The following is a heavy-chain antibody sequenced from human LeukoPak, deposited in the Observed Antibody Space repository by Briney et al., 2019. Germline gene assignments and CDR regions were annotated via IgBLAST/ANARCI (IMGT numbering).Heavy chain of an antibody. CDR2: IYYSGST. D-gene: IGHD4-23*01. V-gene: IGHV4-30-4*01. CDR3: ARQDGGNGRVDY. CDR1: GGSISSGDYY. J-gene: IGHJ4*02. Sequence: PSETLSLTCTVSGGSISSGDYYWSWIRQPPGKGLEWIGYIYYSGSTNYNPSLKSRVTISVDTSKNQFSLKLSSVTAADTAVYYCARQDGGNGRVDYWGQGTLVTVSS.